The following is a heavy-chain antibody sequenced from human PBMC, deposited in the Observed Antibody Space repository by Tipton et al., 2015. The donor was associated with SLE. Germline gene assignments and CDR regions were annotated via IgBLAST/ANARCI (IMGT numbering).Heavy chain of an antibody. D-gene: IGHD4-23*01. CDR2: ISYSGSP. CDR1: GGSIISSSYS. Sequence: GLVKPSETLSLTCSVSGGSIISSSYSWGWIRQSPGKGLEWIGTISYSGSPYYNPSLKSRATISVDTSKNQFSLNLSSMSAADTAVYYCVREPLLYDDYGGGFDPWGQGTLVTVSS. J-gene: IGHJ5*02. V-gene: IGHV4-39*07. CDR3: VREPLLYDDYGGGFDP.